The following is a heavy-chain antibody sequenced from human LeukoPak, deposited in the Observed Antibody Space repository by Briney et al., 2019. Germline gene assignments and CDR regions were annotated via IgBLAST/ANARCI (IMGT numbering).Heavy chain of an antibody. J-gene: IGHJ4*02. CDR3: GGGIAEAGTPLDS. CDR2: IYYSGST. D-gene: IGHD6-13*01. Sequence: SETLSLTCTVSGGSISSYYWSWIRQPPGKGLEWIGYIYYSGSTNYNPSLKSRVTISVDTSKNQFSLKLSSVTAADTAVYYCGGGIAEAGTPLDSWGRGTLVTVPS. CDR1: GGSISSYY. V-gene: IGHV4-59*08.